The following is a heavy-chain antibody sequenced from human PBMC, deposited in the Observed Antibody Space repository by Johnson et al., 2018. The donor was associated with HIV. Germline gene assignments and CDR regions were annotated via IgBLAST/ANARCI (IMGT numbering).Heavy chain of an antibody. CDR2: INWNGGDT. V-gene: IGHV3-20*04. Sequence: VLLVESGGGLVQPGGSLRLSCAASGFTFSSYAMSWVRQAPGTGLSWVSGINWNGGDTGYADSVTGRFTISRDNAKNSLYLQMNSLRAEDTALYYCARDRALGWELLGAFDIWGQGTMVTVSS. CDR3: ARDRALGWELLGAFDI. J-gene: IGHJ3*02. D-gene: IGHD1-26*01. CDR1: GFTFSSYA.